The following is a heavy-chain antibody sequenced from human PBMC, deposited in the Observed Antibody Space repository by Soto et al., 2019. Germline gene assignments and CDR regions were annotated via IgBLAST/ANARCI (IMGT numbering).Heavy chain of an antibody. CDR2: ISSSSSTI. Sequence: GGSLRLSCAASGFTFSSYSMNWVRQAPGKGLEWVSYISSSSSTIYYADSVKGRFTISRDNAKNSLYLQMNSLRAEDTAVYYCAREGYGDYIIYYFDYWGQGTLVTVSS. CDR3: AREGYGDYIIYYFDY. D-gene: IGHD4-17*01. V-gene: IGHV3-48*01. J-gene: IGHJ4*02. CDR1: GFTFSSYS.